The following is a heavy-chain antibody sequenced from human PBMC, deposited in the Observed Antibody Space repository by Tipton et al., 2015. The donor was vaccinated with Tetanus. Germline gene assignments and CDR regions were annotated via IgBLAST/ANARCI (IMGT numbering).Heavy chain of an antibody. CDR2: ISWNSGSI. J-gene: IGHJ6*02. CDR3: AKASSSWPTYYYYGMDV. V-gene: IGHV3-9*01. Sequence: SLRLSCAASGFTFDDYAMHWVRQAPGKGLEWVSGISWNSGSIGYADSVKGRFTISRDNAKNSLYLQMNSLRAEDTALYYCAKASSSWPTYYYYGMDVWGQGTTVTVSS. D-gene: IGHD6-13*01. CDR1: GFTFDDYA.